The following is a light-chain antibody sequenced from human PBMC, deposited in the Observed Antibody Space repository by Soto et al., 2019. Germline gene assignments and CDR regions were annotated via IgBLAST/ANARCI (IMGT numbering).Light chain of an antibody. CDR3: CSYTTTSTFV. V-gene: IGLV2-14*03. J-gene: IGLJ2*01. CDR1: SSDVGGYDY. CDR2: EVF. Sequence: QSALTQPASVSGSRGQSITISCTGTSSDVGGYDYVSWYQQHPGKVPKLMIFEVFRRPSGISDRFSGSKSGNTASLTISGLQAEDEADYYCCSYTTTSTFVFGGGTKLTVL.